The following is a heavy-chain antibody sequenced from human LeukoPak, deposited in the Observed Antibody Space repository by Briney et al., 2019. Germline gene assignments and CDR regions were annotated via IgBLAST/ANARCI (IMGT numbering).Heavy chain of an antibody. V-gene: IGHV4-59*04. D-gene: IGHD2-2*01. Sequence: SETLSLTCTVSGGSISSYYWSWIRQPPGRGLEWIGYIYYSGSTYYNPSLKSRVTISVDTSKNQFSLKLSSVTAADTAVYYCVRHRCSSTSCPWDYWGQGTLVTVSS. CDR2: IYYSGST. CDR3: VRHRCSSTSCPWDY. J-gene: IGHJ4*02. CDR1: GGSISSYY.